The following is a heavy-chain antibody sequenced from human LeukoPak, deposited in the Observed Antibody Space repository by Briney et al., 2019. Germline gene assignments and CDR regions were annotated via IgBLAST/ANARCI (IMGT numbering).Heavy chain of an antibody. Sequence: PSQTLSLTCTVSGASISSGGYYWNWIRQPPGKGLEWIGYIYYSRSTSYSPSLKSRLTISVDTSKNQFSLKLSSVTAADTAVYYCARDGYNSGYFDYWGLGTLVTVSS. CDR2: IYYSRST. V-gene: IGHV4-30-4*01. J-gene: IGHJ4*02. CDR3: ARDGYNSGYFDY. D-gene: IGHD5-24*01. CDR1: GASISSGGYY.